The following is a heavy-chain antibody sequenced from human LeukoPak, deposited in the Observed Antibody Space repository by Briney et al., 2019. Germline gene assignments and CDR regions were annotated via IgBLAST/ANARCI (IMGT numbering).Heavy chain of an antibody. D-gene: IGHD2-21*02. CDR2: IYPTGGST. CDR1: GYTFTSYA. J-gene: IGHJ4*02. CDR3: ARDHYHKVHSVMVTAPDY. V-gene: IGHV1-46*01. Sequence: ASVKVSCKASGYTFTSYAMNWVRQAPGQGLEWMGIIYPTGGSTSYAQKFQGRVTMTRDTSTSTVYMELSSLRSEDTAVYYCARDHYHKVHSVMVTAPDYWGQGTLVIVSS.